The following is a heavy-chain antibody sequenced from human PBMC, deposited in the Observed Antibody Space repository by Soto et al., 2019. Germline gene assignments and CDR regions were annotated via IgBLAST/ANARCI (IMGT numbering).Heavy chain of an antibody. V-gene: IGHV1-69*06. J-gene: IGHJ1*01. Sequence: QVQLVQSGAEVKKPGSSVKVSCKASGGTFSSYAISWVRQAPGQGLEWMGGIIPIFGTANYAQKFQGRVTITQEKSTSRADLDLGSLRSEDKAVYYCARGVRGMATILRPQGKLTPVYFHHWGQGTLVTVSS. CDR3: ARGVRGMATILRPQGKLTPVYFHH. CDR1: GGTFSSYA. D-gene: IGHD3-10*01. CDR2: IIPIFGTA.